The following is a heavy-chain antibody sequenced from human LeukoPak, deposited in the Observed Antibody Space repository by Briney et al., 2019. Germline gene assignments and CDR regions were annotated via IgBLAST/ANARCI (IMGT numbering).Heavy chain of an antibody. V-gene: IGHV3-23*01. CDR3: VKTSSGYYYFDY. J-gene: IGHJ4*02. CDR2: ITGSGVST. D-gene: IGHD3-22*01. CDR1: GFTFSSYS. Sequence: GGSLRLSCAASGFTFSSYSMNWVRQAPGKGLEWVSSITGSGVSTSNADSVKGRFTISRDNSENTLYLQMNSLRVEDTAVYYCVKTSSGYYYFDYWGQGTLVTVSS.